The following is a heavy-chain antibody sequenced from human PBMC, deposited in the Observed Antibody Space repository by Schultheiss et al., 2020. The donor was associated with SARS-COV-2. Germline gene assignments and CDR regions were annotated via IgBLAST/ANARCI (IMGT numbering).Heavy chain of an antibody. CDR1: GGSISSYY. CDR2: IYYSGST. CDR3: ARFYLISPKKRITMVRGSTNWFDP. V-gene: IGHV4-59*12. Sequence: SQTLSLTCTVSGGSISSYYWSWIRQPPGKGLEWIGYIYYSGSTNYNPSLKSRVTISVDTSKNQFSLKLSSVTAADTAVYYCARFYLISPKKRITMVRGSTNWFDPWGQGTLVTVSS. D-gene: IGHD3-10*01. J-gene: IGHJ5*02.